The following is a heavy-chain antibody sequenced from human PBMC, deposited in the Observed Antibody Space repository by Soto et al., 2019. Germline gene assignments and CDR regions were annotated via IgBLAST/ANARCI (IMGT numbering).Heavy chain of an antibody. CDR3: AKDHCSSTSCYAFDI. D-gene: IGHD2-2*01. CDR1: GFTFSSYA. V-gene: IGHV3-23*01. Sequence: GGSLRLSCVASGFTFSSYAMSWVRQAPGKGLEWVSAISGSGGSTYYADSVKGRFTISRDNSKNTLYLQMNSLRAEDTAVYYCAKDHCSSTSCYAFDIWGQGTMVTVSS. CDR2: ISGSGGST. J-gene: IGHJ3*02.